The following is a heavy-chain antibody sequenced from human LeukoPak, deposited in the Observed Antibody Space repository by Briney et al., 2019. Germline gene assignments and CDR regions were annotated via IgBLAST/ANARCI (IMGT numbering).Heavy chain of an antibody. Sequence: GSLRLSCAASGFTFSSYSMNWVRQAPGKGLEWVSSISSSSYIYYADSVKGRFTISRDNAKNSLYLQMNSLRAEDTAVYHCARGSLGYCSGGSCRPLDYWGQGTLVTVSS. D-gene: IGHD2-15*01. CDR2: ISSSSYI. CDR3: ARGSLGYCSGGSCRPLDY. V-gene: IGHV3-21*01. J-gene: IGHJ4*02. CDR1: GFTFSSYS.